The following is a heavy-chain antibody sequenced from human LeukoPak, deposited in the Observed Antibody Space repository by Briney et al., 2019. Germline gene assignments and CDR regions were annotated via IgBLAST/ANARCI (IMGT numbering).Heavy chain of an antibody. CDR1: GYTFTSYY. V-gene: IGHV1-46*01. J-gene: IGHJ4*02. CDR3: ARVAHGRFVVVPAASQFDY. Sequence: ASVKVSCKASGYTFTSYYMHWVRQAPGQGLEWMGIINPSGGSTSYAQKFQGRVTMTRDTSTSTVYMELSSLRSEDTAVYYCARVAHGRFVVVPAASQFDYWGQGTLVTVSS. D-gene: IGHD2-2*01. CDR2: INPSGGST.